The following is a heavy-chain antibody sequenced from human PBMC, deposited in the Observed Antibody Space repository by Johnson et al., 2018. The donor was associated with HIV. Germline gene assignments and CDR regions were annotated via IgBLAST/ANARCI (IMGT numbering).Heavy chain of an antibody. D-gene: IGHD2-2*02. Sequence: VQLVESGGVAVQPGGSLRLSCAASGFSFDGYAMYWVRQAPGKGLEWVSVVYSGGSTYYADSVKGRFTISRDNAKNSLYLQMNSLRAEDTAVYYCARDDTEADGAFDIWGQGTMVTVSS. V-gene: IGHV3-66*01. CDR3: ARDDTEADGAFDI. J-gene: IGHJ3*02. CDR1: GFSFDGYA. CDR2: VYSGGST.